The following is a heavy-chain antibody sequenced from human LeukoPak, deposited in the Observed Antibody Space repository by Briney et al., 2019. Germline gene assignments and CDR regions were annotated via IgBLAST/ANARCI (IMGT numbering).Heavy chain of an antibody. J-gene: IGHJ4*02. CDR2: INPSGGST. V-gene: IGHV1-46*01. Sequence: ASVKVSCKASGYTFTSYYVHWVRQAPGQGLEWMGIINPSGGSTSYAQKFQGRVTMTRDTSTSTFYMEVSSLRSEDTAVYYCARDPDILTGYPLYSFDYWDLGTLVTVSS. CDR3: ARDPDILTGYPLYSFDY. D-gene: IGHD3-9*01. CDR1: GYTFTSYY.